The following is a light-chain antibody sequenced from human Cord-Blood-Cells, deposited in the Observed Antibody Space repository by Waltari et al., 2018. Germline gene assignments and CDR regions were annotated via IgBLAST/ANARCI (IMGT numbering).Light chain of an antibody. CDR1: QSISSD. Sequence: DIQMTQSPSSLPASVGDRVTITCRASQSISSDLNWYQQKPGKAPKLLIYAASSLQSGVPSRFSGSGSGTDFTLTISSLQPEDFATYYCQHSYSTPPTFGQGTKVEI. V-gene: IGKV1-39*01. CDR2: AAS. J-gene: IGKJ1*01. CDR3: QHSYSTPPT.